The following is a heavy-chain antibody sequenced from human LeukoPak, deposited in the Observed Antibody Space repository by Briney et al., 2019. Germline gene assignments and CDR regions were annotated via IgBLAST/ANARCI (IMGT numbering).Heavy chain of an antibody. CDR3: VRGWQWLHSP. D-gene: IGHD6-19*01. V-gene: IGHV3-7*01. J-gene: IGHJ5*02. CDR1: GFTFSNYW. CDR2: IKEDGSEK. Sequence: PGGSLRLSCAASGFTFSNYWMTWVRQAPGKGLEWVANIKEDGSEKDYVDSVKGRFTISRDNAKNSLYLQMNSLRAEDTAVYSCVRGWQWLHSPWGQGTLVTVSS.